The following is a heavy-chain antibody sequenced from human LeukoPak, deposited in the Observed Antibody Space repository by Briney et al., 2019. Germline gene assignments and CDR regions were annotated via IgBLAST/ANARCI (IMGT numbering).Heavy chain of an antibody. D-gene: IGHD4-11*01. CDR2: INPSGDFT. Sequence: ASVKVSCKASGYTFNSYYMHWVRQAPGQGLEWMGIINPSGDFTSYAQKFQGRVTMTRDTSISTAYMELSRLRSDDTAVYYCAREHSNEEKIGDYWGQGTLVTVSS. CDR3: AREHSNEEKIGDY. J-gene: IGHJ4*02. V-gene: IGHV1-46*02. CDR1: GYTFNSYY.